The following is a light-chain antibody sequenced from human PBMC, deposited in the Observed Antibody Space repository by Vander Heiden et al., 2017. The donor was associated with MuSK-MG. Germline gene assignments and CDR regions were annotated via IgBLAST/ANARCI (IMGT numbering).Light chain of an antibody. CDR1: SLRSYY. Sequence: SSAQTQDPSVSVALGQTVRITCQGYSLRSYYASWYQQKSGQAPVLVIYGKNNRPAGIPDRFSGSSSGNTASLTITGAQAEDEADYYCNSRDSSGNHYVFGTGTKVTVL. V-gene: IGLV3-19*01. J-gene: IGLJ1*01. CDR3: NSRDSSGNHYV. CDR2: GKN.